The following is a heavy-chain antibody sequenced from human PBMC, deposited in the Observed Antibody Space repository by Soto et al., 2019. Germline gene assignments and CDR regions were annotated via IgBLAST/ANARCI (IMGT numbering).Heavy chain of an antibody. Sequence: GGSLRLSCAASGFTVSSNYMSWVRQAPGKGLEGVSVIYSGSRTYYADSVKGRFTISRDNSKDTLYLQMNSLRAEATAVYYCARVFFGVVIGYYFDYWGQGTLVTVSS. CDR2: IYSGSRT. V-gene: IGHV3-66*01. D-gene: IGHD3-3*01. CDR3: ARVFFGVVIGYYFDY. CDR1: GFTVSSNY. J-gene: IGHJ4*02.